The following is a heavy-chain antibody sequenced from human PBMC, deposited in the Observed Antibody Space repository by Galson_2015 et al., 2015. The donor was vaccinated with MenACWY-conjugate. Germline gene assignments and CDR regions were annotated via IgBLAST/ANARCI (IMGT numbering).Heavy chain of an antibody. CDR2: ISAYNGNT. D-gene: IGHD3-3*01. CDR3: ARDQWERWRGYSAHAFDI. Sequence: SVKVSCKASGYTFTSYGISWVRQAPGQGLEWMGWISAYNGNTNYAQKLQGRVTMTTDTSTSTAYMELRSLRSDDTAVYYCARDQWERWRGYSAHAFDIWGQRTMVTVSS. J-gene: IGHJ3*02. V-gene: IGHV1-18*01. CDR1: GYTFTSYG.